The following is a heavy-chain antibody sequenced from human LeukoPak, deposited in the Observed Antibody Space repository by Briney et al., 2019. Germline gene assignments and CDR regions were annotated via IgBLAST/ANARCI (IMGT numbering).Heavy chain of an antibody. D-gene: IGHD1-26*01. J-gene: IGHJ4*02. Sequence: SGTLSLTCAVYGGSFSGYYWSWIRQPPGKGLEWIGEINHSGSANYNPSLKSRVTISVDTSKNQFSLKLSSVTAADTAVYYCATPSFYSGSYLGGFDYWGQGTLVTVSS. V-gene: IGHV4-34*01. CDR3: ATPSFYSGSYLGGFDY. CDR1: GGSFSGYY. CDR2: INHSGSA.